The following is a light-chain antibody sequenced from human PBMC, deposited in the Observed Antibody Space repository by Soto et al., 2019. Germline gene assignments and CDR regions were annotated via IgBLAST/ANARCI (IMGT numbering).Light chain of an antibody. Sequence: QSALTQPASVSGSPGQSITISCTGTSSDVGAYNYVSWYQQHPGKAPKLIIYDISNRPSGVSNRFSGSKSGNTASLTISGIQGADEADYYCSSYTSSTTGVFGGGTKLTVL. CDR2: DIS. J-gene: IGLJ2*01. V-gene: IGLV2-14*03. CDR1: SSDVGAYNY. CDR3: SSYTSSTTGV.